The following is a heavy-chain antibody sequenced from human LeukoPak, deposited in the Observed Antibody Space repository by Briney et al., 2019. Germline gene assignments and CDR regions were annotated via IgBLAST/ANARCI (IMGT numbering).Heavy chain of an antibody. CDR2: IWSNGSVK. J-gene: IGHJ4*02. D-gene: IGHD3-22*01. CDR3: AKDSLPLYYYDSSATLDY. Sequence: GGSLRLSCAASGFIFSSYGMHWVRQAPGKGLEWVAVIWSNGSVKKYADSVKGQFTISRDNSKNTLYLQMNSLRAEDTAVYYCAKDSLPLYYYDSSATLDYWGQGTLVTVSS. CDR1: GFIFSSYG. V-gene: IGHV3-30*02.